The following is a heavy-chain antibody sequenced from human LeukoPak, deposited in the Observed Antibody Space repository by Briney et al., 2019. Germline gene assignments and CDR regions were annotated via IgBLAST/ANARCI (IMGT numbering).Heavy chain of an antibody. D-gene: IGHD3-10*01. J-gene: IGHJ6*03. Sequence: ASVKVSCKASGYTFNMFYIHWVRQAPGQGLEWMGLINPSDGATTYAQRFQGRVTVTRDMSTSTVYMDLRSLTSEDAAVYFCGREQRGVLSGRLGGLFASYYTYYYMDVWGRGTTVTVSS. CDR3: GREQRGVLSGRLGGLFASYYTYYYMDV. CDR1: GYTFNMFY. V-gene: IGHV1-46*02. CDR2: INPSDGAT.